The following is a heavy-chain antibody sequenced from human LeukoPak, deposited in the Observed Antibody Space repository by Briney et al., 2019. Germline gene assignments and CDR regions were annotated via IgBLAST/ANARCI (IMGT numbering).Heavy chain of an antibody. CDR1: GGSISSYY. D-gene: IGHD3-10*01. CDR2: IYYSGST. J-gene: IGHJ4*02. CDR3: ARVSLGMVRGVMYYFDY. Sequence: PSETLSLTCTVSGGSISSYYWSWIRQPPGKGLEWIGYIYYSGSTNYNPSLKSRVTISVDTSKNQFPLKLSSVTAADTAVYYCARVSLGMVRGVMYYFDYWGQGTLVTVSS. V-gene: IGHV4-59*01.